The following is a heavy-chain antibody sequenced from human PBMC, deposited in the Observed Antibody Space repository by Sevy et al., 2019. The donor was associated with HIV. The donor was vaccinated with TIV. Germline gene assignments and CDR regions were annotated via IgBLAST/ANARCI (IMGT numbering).Heavy chain of an antibody. CDR3: ARDVVDCSGGSCYGGDY. CDR1: GGTFSSYA. J-gene: IGHJ4*02. D-gene: IGHD2-15*01. Sequence: ASVKVSCKASGGTFSSYAISWVRQAPGQGLEWMGGIIPIFGTANYAQKFQGRVTITADKSTSTAYMELSSLRSEDTAVYYCARDVVDCSGGSCYGGDYWGQGALVTVSS. V-gene: IGHV1-69*06. CDR2: IIPIFGTA.